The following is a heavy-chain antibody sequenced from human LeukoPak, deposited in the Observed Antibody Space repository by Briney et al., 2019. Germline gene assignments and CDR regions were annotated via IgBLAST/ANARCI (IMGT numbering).Heavy chain of an antibody. CDR1: GYTFTGYH. CDR2: INTNTGNP. D-gene: IGHD3-22*01. J-gene: IGHJ4*02. V-gene: IGHV7-4-1*02. CDR3: ARVVRGSSGYRYYFDY. Sequence: GASVKVSCKASGYTFTGYHMHWVRQAPGQGLEWMGWINTNTGNPTYAQGFTGRFVFSLDTSVSTAYLQISSLKAEDTAVYYCARVVRGSSGYRYYFDYWGQGTLVTVSS.